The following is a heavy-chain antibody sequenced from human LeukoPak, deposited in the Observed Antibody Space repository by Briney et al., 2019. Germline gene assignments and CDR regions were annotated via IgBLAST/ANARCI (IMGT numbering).Heavy chain of an antibody. V-gene: IGHV4-39*01. CDR2: IYYSGST. CDR3: ARHRSHCTNGVCWGGHWFDP. CDR1: GGSVSSGSYY. D-gene: IGHD2-8*01. J-gene: IGHJ5*02. Sequence: SETLSLTCTVSGGSVSSGSYYWGWIRQPPGKGLEWIGSIYYSGSTYYNPSLKSRVTISVDTSKNQFSLKLSSVTAADTAVYYCARHRSHCTNGVCWGGHWFDPWGQGTLVTVSS.